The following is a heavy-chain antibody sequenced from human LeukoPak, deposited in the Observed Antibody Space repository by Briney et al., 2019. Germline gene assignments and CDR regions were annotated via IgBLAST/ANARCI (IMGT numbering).Heavy chain of an antibody. CDR1: GYTFTSYA. CDR2: INAGNGNT. Sequence: ASVKVSCKASGYTFTSYAMHWVRQAPGQGLEWMGWINAGNGNTNYSQEFQGRVTMTTDTSTSTAYMELRSLRSDDTAVYYCARDQRLENYYRPGTHSYYYYYMDVWGKGTPVTLSS. J-gene: IGHJ6*03. D-gene: IGHD3-10*01. CDR3: ARDQRLENYYRPGTHSYYYYYMDV. V-gene: IGHV1-3*01.